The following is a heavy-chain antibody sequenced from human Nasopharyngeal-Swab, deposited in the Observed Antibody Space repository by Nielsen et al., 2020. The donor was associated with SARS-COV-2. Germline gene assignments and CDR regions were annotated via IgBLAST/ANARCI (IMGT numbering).Heavy chain of an antibody. Sequence: ASVKVSCKASGYTFTSYGISWVRQAPGQGLEWMGWISAYNGNTNYAQKLQGRVTMTSDTSTSTAYMELRSLRSDDPAVYYCARDRSHSPYSSSWYYFDYWGQGTLVTVSS. D-gene: IGHD6-13*01. CDR2: ISAYNGNT. V-gene: IGHV1-18*01. CDR3: ARDRSHSPYSSSWYYFDY. J-gene: IGHJ4*02. CDR1: GYTFTSYG.